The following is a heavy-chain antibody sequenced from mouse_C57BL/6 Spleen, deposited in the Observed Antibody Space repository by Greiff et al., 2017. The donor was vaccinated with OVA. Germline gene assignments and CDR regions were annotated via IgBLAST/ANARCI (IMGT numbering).Heavy chain of an antibody. J-gene: IGHJ4*01. D-gene: IGHD1-1*01. CDR1: GFTFSDYG. CDR2: ISSGSSTI. CDR3: AKDGSSSRYYAMDY. V-gene: IGHV5-17*01. Sequence: VQLQESGGGLVKPGGSLKLSCAASGFTFSDYGMHWVRQAPEKGLEWVAYISSGSSTIYYADTVKGRFTISRDNAKNTLFLQMTSLRSEDTAMYYCAKDGSSSRYYAMDYWGQGTSVTVSS.